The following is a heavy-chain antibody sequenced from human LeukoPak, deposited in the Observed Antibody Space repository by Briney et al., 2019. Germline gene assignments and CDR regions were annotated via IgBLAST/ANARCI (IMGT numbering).Heavy chain of an antibody. V-gene: IGHV3-23*01. D-gene: IGHD3-22*01. CDR2: ISGSGGST. CDR3: AKAGDEIVVVIYIDY. Sequence: GGSLRLSCAASGFTVSSNYMSWVRQAPGKGLEWVSAISGSGGSTYYADSVKGRFTISRDNSKNTLYLQMNSLRAEDTAVYYCAKAGDEIVVVIYIDYWGQGTLVTVSS. CDR1: GFTVSSNY. J-gene: IGHJ4*02.